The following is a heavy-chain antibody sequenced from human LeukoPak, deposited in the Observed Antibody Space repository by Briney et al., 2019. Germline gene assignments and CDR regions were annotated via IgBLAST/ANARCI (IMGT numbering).Heavy chain of an antibody. V-gene: IGHV3-21*01. CDR3: ARDRVSGLPDY. D-gene: IGHD2-8*02. CDR2: ISSSSSYI. J-gene: IGHJ4*02. Sequence: RGSLRLSCAASGFTFSSYSMNWVRQAPGKGLEWVSSISSSSSYIYYADSVKGRFTISRDNAKNSLYLQMNSLRAEDTAVYYCARDRVSGLPDYWGQGTLVTVSS. CDR1: GFTFSSYS.